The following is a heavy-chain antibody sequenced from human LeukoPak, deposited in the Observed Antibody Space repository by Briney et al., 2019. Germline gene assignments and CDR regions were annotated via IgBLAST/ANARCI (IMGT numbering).Heavy chain of an antibody. Sequence: PGGSLRLSCAASGFIFSGSAIHWVRQASGEGLEWVGRIRGKVYSYETTYASSVKGRFTISRIDSNNTAYLQMNSLNTDDTAVYYCTTMSTAEGFDYWGQGTLVTVSS. D-gene: IGHD1-14*01. CDR1: GFIFSGSA. V-gene: IGHV3-73*01. CDR3: TTMSTAEGFDY. CDR2: IRGKVYSYET. J-gene: IGHJ4*02.